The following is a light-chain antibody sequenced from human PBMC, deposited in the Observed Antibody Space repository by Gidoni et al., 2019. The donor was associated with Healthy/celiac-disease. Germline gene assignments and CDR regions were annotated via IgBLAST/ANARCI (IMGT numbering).Light chain of an antibody. J-gene: IGLJ1*01. CDR2: SNN. CDR3: ATWDDSLNGYV. Sequence: QSVLTQQPSASGTPGQRVTISGSGSSSNIGINTVNWYQQLPGTAPKLLIYSNNQRPSGVPDRFSGSTSGTSSSLAISGLQSEDEADYYCATWDDSLNGYVFGTGTKVTVL. CDR1: SSNIGINT. V-gene: IGLV1-44*01.